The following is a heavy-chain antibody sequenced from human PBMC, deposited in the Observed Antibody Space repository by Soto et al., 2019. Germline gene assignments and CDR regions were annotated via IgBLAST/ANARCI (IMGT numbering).Heavy chain of an antibody. CDR2: IYYSGST. D-gene: IGHD2-8*01. CDR3: ARIVLMVYASLDL. CDR1: GGSISSSSYY. J-gene: IGHJ2*01. Sequence: SETLSLTCTVSGGSISSSSYYWGWIRQPPGKGLEWIGSIYYSGSTYYNPSLKSRVTISVDTSKNQFSLKLSSVTAADTAVYYCARIVLMVYASLDLWGRGTLVTVSS. V-gene: IGHV4-39*01.